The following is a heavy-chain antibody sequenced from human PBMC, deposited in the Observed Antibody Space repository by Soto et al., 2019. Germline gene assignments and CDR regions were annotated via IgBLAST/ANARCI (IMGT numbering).Heavy chain of an antibody. CDR3: ARDVSPGISSVYLDAFDI. J-gene: IGHJ3*02. Sequence: EVQLEESGGDLVQPGGSLRLSCAASGFTLSAYWMTWVRQAPGKGLEWVANINRDGSKKSYLDSVRGRFTISRDNVGNSLYLQMDSLRADDTALYYCARDVSPGISSVYLDAFDIWGQGTMVTVSS. D-gene: IGHD6-19*01. CDR1: GFTLSAYW. CDR2: INRDGSKK. V-gene: IGHV3-7*05.